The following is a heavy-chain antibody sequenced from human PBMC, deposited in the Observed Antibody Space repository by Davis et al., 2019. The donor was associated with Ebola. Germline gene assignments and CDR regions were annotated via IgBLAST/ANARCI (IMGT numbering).Heavy chain of an antibody. D-gene: IGHD4-11*01. CDR1: GGSISSSSYY. J-gene: IGHJ3*02. CDR3: ARANDYSNYALMGAFDI. CDR2: IYYSGST. Sequence: PSETLSLTCTVSGGSISSSSYYWGWIRQPPGKGLEWIGSIYYSGSTYYNPSLKSRVTISVDTSKNQFSLKLSSVTAADTAVYYCARANDYSNYALMGAFDIWGQGTMVTVSS. V-gene: IGHV4-39*07.